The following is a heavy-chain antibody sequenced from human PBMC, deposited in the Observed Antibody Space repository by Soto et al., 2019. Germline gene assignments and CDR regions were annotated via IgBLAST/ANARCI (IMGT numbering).Heavy chain of an antibody. Sequence: ASVKVSCKASGYTFTIYGISCVLQSPLQWLEWMGWISAYNGNTNYAQKLQGRVTMTTDTSTSTAYMELRSLRSDDTAVYYCAIIAPSITIFGVASDAFDIWGQGTMVTVSS. D-gene: IGHD3-3*01. CDR1: GYTFTIYG. V-gene: IGHV1-18*01. CDR2: ISAYNGNT. CDR3: AIIAPSITIFGVASDAFDI. J-gene: IGHJ3*02.